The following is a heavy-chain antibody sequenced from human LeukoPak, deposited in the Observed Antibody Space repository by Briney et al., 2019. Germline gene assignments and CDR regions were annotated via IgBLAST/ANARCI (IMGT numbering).Heavy chain of an antibody. J-gene: IGHJ6*02. D-gene: IGHD6-13*01. CDR2: ISSSSSTI. CDR1: GFTFSSYS. CDR3: ARDSTAAGAYYYYYGMDV. Sequence: GGSLRLSCAASGFTFSSYSMNWVRQAPGKGLEWVSYISSSSSTIYYADSAKGRFTISRDNAKNSLHLQMNSLRAEDTAVYYCARDSTAAGAYYYYYGMDVWGQGTTVTVSS. V-gene: IGHV3-48*04.